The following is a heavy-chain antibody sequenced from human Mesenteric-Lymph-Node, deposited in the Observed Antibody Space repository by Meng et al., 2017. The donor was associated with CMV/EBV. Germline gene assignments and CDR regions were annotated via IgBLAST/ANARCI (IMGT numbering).Heavy chain of an antibody. CDR1: GGSFSGYY. CDR3: ARAKSRVAYCSSTSCRPGLDY. D-gene: IGHD2-2*01. CDR2: INHSGST. J-gene: IGHJ4*02. Sequence: SDTLSLTCAVYGGSFSGYYWSWIRQPPGKGLEWIGEINHSGSTNYNPSLKSRVTISVDTSKNQFSLKLSSVTAADTAVYYCARAKSRVAYCSSTSCRPGLDYWGQGTLVTVSS. V-gene: IGHV4-34*01.